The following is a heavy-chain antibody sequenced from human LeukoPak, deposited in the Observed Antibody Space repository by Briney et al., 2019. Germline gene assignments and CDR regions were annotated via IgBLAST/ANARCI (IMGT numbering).Heavy chain of an antibody. J-gene: IGHJ4*02. V-gene: IGHV4-39*01. CDR1: GDSISNNNYY. Sequence: PAETLSLTCTVSGDSISNNNYYWAWLRPPPGKELECIGSVSYSGSIYYHPSLKSRVTMSVDTSKNQFSLKLSSVTAADTAVYYCARVDGLGRYKTSHYYFDYWGQGTLVTVSS. CDR3: ARVDGLGRYKTSHYYFDY. D-gene: IGHD3-10*01. CDR2: VSYSGSI.